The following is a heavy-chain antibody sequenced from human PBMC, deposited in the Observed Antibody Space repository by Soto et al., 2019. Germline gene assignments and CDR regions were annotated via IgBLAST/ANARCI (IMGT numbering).Heavy chain of an antibody. Sequence: GPSVTVSCKPSVYTITSYGISWVRQAPGKGLEWMGRFDPEDGQTIYAQKFQGRVTMTGDTSADTAYMELNSLRSEDTAIYYCTRDHYDSSGYYRFDYWGQGTPVTVSS. D-gene: IGHD3-22*01. CDR3: TRDHYDSSGYYRFDY. J-gene: IGHJ4*02. V-gene: IGHV1-24*01. CDR1: VYTITSYG. CDR2: FDPEDGQT.